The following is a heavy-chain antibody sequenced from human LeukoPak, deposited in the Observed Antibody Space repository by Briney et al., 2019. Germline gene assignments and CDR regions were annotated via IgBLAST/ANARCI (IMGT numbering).Heavy chain of an antibody. V-gene: IGHV4-34*01. J-gene: IGHJ5*02. CDR3: ASVYGSGRNNWFDP. D-gene: IGHD3-10*01. CDR1: GGSFSGYK. Sequence: SETLSHTCALHGGSFSGYKWSWIRDPPGTGLEWSGQINHSGGTNNNPSLKSRVTISVDTSKNQFSLKLSSVTAADTAVYYCASVYGSGRNNWFDPWGQGTLVTVSS. CDR2: INHSGGT.